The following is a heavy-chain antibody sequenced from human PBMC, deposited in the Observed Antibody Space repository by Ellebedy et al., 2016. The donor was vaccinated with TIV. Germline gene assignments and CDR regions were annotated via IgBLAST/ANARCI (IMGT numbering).Heavy chain of an antibody. CDR1: GASISGYY. CDR3: ARNFDWTLFDF. Sequence: MPSETLSLTCTVSGASISGYYWSWIRQPPGKGLEFIGYIYSSGNTNYNPSLKSRVAISIDMSKRQFSLNLTSVTAADTAVYYCARNFDWTLFDFWGLGALVTVSS. D-gene: IGHD3-9*01. J-gene: IGHJ5*01. CDR2: IYSSGNT. V-gene: IGHV4-59*01.